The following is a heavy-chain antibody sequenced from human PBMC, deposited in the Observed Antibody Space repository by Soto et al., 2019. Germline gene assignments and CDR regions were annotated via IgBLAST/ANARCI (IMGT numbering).Heavy chain of an antibody. Sequence: SEPQSLPYAVSDGYSRSSNWWSWVRKPPGKGLEWIGEIYHSGSTNYNPSLKSRVTISVDKSKNQFSLKLSSVTAADTAVYYCAIDRNYDYVWGTHRDAFDIWGQGTMVPGSS. CDR3: AIDRNYDYVWGTHRDAFDI. V-gene: IGHV4-4*02. CDR1: DGYSRSSNW. CDR2: IYHSGST. J-gene: IGHJ3*02. D-gene: IGHD3-16*01.